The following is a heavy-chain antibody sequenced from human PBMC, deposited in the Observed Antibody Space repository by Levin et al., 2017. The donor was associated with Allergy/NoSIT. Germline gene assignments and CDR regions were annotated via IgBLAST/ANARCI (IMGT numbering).Heavy chain of an antibody. D-gene: IGHD1-26*01. CDR3: AREGGGATPGDLDY. V-gene: IGHV1-2*02. Sequence: GESLKISCKASGYTFTGYYMHWVRQAPGQGLEWMGWINPNSGGTNYAQKFQGRVTMTRDTSISTAYMELSRLRSDDTAVYYCAREGGGATPGDLDYWGQGTLVTVSS. CDR2: INPNSGGT. CDR1: GYTFTGYY. J-gene: IGHJ4*02.